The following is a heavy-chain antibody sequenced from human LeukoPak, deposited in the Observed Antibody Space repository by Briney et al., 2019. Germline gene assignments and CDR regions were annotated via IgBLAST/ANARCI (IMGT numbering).Heavy chain of an antibody. Sequence: PGGSLSLSCAASGFMFNSYAMNWVRQAPGKGLEWVSAISGSGRNTYYADSVKGRFTVSRDNSKNTLYLQMNSLRAEDTAVYYCAPLGGGCDWYYFDYWGQGTLVTVSS. V-gene: IGHV3-23*01. J-gene: IGHJ4*02. CDR3: APLGGGCDWYYFDY. CDR2: ISGSGRNT. CDR1: GFMFNSYA. D-gene: IGHD5-12*01.